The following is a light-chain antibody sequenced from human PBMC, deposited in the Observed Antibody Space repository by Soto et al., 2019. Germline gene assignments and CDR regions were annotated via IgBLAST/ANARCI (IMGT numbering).Light chain of an antibody. CDR3: QQSYSSPPVT. V-gene: IGKV1-39*01. J-gene: IGKJ5*01. Sequence: IQMTQSPATLSAFIGERGTITCRASQGSSSYLAWYQQKPGKAPKLLIYAASGLQSGVPALFGGRGSGPEFTLKISSLQPEDFATYYCQQSYSSPPVTFGQGTRLE. CDR1: QGSSSY. CDR2: AAS.